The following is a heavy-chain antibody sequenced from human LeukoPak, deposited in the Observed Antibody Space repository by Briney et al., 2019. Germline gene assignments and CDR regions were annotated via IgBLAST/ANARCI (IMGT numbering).Heavy chain of an antibody. J-gene: IGHJ4*02. CDR2: IYYSGST. Sequence: PSETLSLTCTVSGGSISSYYWSWIRQPPGKGLEWIGYIYYSGSTNYNPSLKSRVTISVDTSKNQFSLKLSSVTAADTAVYYCARFPGAQQLAYFDYWGQGTLVTVSS. CDR3: ARFPGAQQLAYFDY. D-gene: IGHD6-13*01. CDR1: GGSISSYY. V-gene: IGHV4-59*01.